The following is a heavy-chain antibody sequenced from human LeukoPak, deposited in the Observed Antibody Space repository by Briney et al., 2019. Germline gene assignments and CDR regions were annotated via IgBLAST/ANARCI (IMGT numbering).Heavy chain of an antibody. Sequence: PGGSLRLSCAASGFTFSTYSMSWVRQAPGKGLEWVSYISSSSSTIYYADSVKGRFTISRDNAKNSLYLQMNSLRAEDTAVYYCARGPFTFGYRKTFDYWGQGTLVTVSS. CDR2: ISSSSSTI. CDR1: GFTFSTYS. D-gene: IGHD3-16*01. J-gene: IGHJ4*02. V-gene: IGHV3-48*01. CDR3: ARGPFTFGYRKTFDY.